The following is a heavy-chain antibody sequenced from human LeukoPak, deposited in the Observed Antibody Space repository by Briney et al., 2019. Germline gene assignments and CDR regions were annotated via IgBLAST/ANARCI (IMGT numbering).Heavy chain of an antibody. J-gene: IGHJ3*02. CDR2: IWYDGSNK. V-gene: IGHV3-33*01. CDR1: SLIYRRSG. CDR3: AVDRPDASVI. D-gene: IGHD6-6*01. Sequence: GRSQRLSRGVPSLIYRRSGEHGPRQAPGKGLEWVAVIWYDGSNKYYADSVKGRFTISRDNSKNTLYLQMNSLRAEDTTVYYFAVDRPDASVICGAGGKVTVSS.